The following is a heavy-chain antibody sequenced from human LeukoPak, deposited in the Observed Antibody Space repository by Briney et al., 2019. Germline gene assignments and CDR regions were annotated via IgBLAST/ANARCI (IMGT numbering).Heavy chain of an antibody. Sequence: GGSLRLTCAASGFTVSSNYMSWVRQAPGKGLEWVSVIYSGGKTHYADSVKGRFTISRDNSKNTLYLQMNSLRAEDTAVYYCARGVANYYDSSGYQNWGQGTLVTVSS. CDR2: IYSGGKT. V-gene: IGHV3-53*01. CDR1: GFTVSSNY. J-gene: IGHJ4*02. D-gene: IGHD3-22*01. CDR3: ARGVANYYDSSGYQN.